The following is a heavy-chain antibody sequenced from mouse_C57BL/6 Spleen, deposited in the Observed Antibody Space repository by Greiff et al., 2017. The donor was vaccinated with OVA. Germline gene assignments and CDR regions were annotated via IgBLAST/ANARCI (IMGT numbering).Heavy chain of an antibody. D-gene: IGHD2-4*01. CDR1: GYSFTDYN. CDR3: ARVDDYKAWFAY. V-gene: IGHV1-39*01. Sequence: EVKLMESGPELVKPGASVKISCKASGYSFTDYNMNWVKQSNGKSLEWIGVINPNYGTTSYNQKFKGKATLTVDQSSSTAYMQLNSLTSEDSAVYYCARVDDYKAWFAYWGQGTLVTVSA. CDR2: INPNYGTT. J-gene: IGHJ3*01.